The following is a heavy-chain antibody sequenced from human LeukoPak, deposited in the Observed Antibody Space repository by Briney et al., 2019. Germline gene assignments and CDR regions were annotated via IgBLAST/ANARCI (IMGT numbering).Heavy chain of an antibody. J-gene: IGHJ6*02. CDR2: INHSGST. Sequence: KASETLSLTCTVYGGSFSSYYWNWIRQPPGKGLEWIGEINHSGSTNYNPSLKSRVTISVDTSKTQFSLNLSSVTAADTAVYYCARDHSFVISYGSTRTSFGMDVWGHGTTVTVSS. CDR3: ARDHSFVISYGSTRTSFGMDV. V-gene: IGHV4-34*01. CDR1: GGSFSSYY. D-gene: IGHD5-18*01.